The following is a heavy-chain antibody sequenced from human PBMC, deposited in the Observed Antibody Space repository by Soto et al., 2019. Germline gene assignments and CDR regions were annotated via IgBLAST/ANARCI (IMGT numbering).Heavy chain of an antibody. V-gene: IGHV5-10-1*01. CDR2: IDPSDSYT. CDR1: GYSFTSYW. J-gene: IGHJ4*02. Sequence: GESLKISCKGSGYSFTSYWISWVRQMPGKGLEWMGRIDPSDSYTNYSPSFQGHVTISADKSISTAYLQWSSLKASDTAMYYCARHSAMVRGVIPAPDYWGQGTLVTVSS. CDR3: ARHSAMVRGVIPAPDY. D-gene: IGHD3-10*01.